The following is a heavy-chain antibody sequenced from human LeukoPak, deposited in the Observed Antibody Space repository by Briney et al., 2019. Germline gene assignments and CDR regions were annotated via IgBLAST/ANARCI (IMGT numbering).Heavy chain of an antibody. D-gene: IGHD3-22*01. CDR2: ISYDGSNK. J-gene: IGHJ3*02. V-gene: IGHV3-30*18. CDR1: GFIFSSYG. Sequence: PGGSLRLSCAASGFIFSSYGMHWVRQTPGKGLEWVAVISYDGSNKYYADSVKGRFTISRDNSKNKLYLQMNSLRAEDTAVYYCENDRTITMTAGGYAFDIWXXXXXVXVSS. CDR3: ENDRTITMTAGGYAFDI.